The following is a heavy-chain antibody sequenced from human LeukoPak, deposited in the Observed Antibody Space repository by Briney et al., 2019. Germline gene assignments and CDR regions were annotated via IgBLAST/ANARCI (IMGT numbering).Heavy chain of an antibody. CDR3: AREVKTILLYMDV. J-gene: IGHJ6*03. V-gene: IGHV4-34*01. CDR1: IDSFSNYH. D-gene: IGHD3-9*01. CDR2: VNEVGGT. Sequence: IPSETLSLTCAVYIDSFSNYHWNWIRQTPSKGLEWVGEVNEVGGTNISPSLRNRVILSVDTSKNQFFLKLISVTAADTAVYYCAREVKTILLYMDVWGKGTTVTVSS.